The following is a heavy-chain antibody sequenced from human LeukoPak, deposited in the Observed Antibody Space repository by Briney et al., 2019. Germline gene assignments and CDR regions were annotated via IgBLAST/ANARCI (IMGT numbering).Heavy chain of an antibody. V-gene: IGHV1-69*04. J-gene: IGHJ6*02. Sequence: SVKVSCKASGGTFISYAISWVRQAPGQGLEWMGRIIPILGIANYAQKFQGRVTITADKSTSTAYMELSSLRSEDTAVYYCARDFGLSRHRVSYYYYGMDVWGQGTTVTVSS. CDR3: ARDFGLSRHRVSYYYYGMDV. CDR2: IIPILGIA. D-gene: IGHD5/OR15-5a*01. CDR1: GGTFISYA.